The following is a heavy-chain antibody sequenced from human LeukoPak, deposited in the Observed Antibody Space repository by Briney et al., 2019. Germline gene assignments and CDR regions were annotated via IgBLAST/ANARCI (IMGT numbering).Heavy chain of an antibody. CDR3: ARGGITYYDFWSGARYYYYMDV. CDR1: GYTFTGYY. Sequence: GASVKVSCKASGYTFTGYYMHWVRQAPGQGLEWMGWINPNSGGTNYAQKFQGRVTMTRDTSISTAYMELSRLRSDDTAVYYCARGGITYYDFWSGARYYYYMDVWGKGTTVTVSS. D-gene: IGHD3-3*01. CDR2: INPNSGGT. J-gene: IGHJ6*03. V-gene: IGHV1-2*02.